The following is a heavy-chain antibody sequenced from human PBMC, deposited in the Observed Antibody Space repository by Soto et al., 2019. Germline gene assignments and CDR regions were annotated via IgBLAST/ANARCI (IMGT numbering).Heavy chain of an antibody. CDR2: ISGSGGST. CDR3: AKGGLLTTGMDV. J-gene: IGHJ6*02. Sequence: GGSLRLSCAASGFTFSNYAMTWVRQAPGKGLEWVSAISGSGGSTYYADSVKGRFTISRDNSKNTLYLQMNSLRAEDTAVYYCAKGGLLTTGMDVWGQGTTVTVSS. V-gene: IGHV3-23*01. D-gene: IGHD1-1*01. CDR1: GFTFSNYA.